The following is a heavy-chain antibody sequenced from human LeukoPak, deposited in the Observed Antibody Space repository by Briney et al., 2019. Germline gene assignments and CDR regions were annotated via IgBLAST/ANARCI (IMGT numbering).Heavy chain of an antibody. V-gene: IGHV4-59*01. CDR2: IYYSGSA. J-gene: IGHJ4*02. D-gene: IGHD3-3*01. Sequence: SETLSLTCTVSGGSISSYYWSWIRQPPGKGLEWIGYIYYSGSANYNPSLKSRLTISLDTSKNQFSLKLSSVTAADSAMYYCARELWSGYPIFDYWGQGTLVTVSS. CDR1: GGSISSYY. CDR3: ARELWSGYPIFDY.